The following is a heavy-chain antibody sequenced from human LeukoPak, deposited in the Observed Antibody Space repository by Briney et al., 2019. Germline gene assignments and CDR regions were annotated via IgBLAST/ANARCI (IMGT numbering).Heavy chain of an antibody. D-gene: IGHD3/OR15-3a*01. J-gene: IGHJ4*02. CDR1: GFTFSSYG. V-gene: IGHV3-7*01. Sequence: QPGGSLRLSCAASGFTFSSYGMSWVRQAPGKGPEWVANIKPNGNEKNYVDSVKGRFTISRDNAKNSLYLQMNSLRADDTAVYYYAREWTNFLEGLNDYWGQGTQVTVSS. CDR3: AREWTNFLEGLNDY. CDR2: IKPNGNEK.